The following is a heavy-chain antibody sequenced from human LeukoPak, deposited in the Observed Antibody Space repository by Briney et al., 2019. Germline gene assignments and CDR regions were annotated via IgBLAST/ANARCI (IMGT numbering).Heavy chain of an antibody. V-gene: IGHV4-34*01. J-gene: IGHJ6*03. D-gene: IGHD3-10*01. Sequence: SETLSLTCSVSDDSITMYYWSWIRQPPGKGLDWIGEINHSGSTNYNPSLKRRVTISVDTSKNQFSLKLSSVTAADTAVYYCARQKRITMVRGVVVPYYYYMDVWGKGTTVTISS. CDR3: ARQKRITMVRGVVVPYYYYMDV. CDR1: DDSITMYY. CDR2: INHSGST.